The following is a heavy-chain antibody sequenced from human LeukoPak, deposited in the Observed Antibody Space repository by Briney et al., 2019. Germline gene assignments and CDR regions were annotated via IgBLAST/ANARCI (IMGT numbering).Heavy chain of an antibody. CDR3: ARDPLAYSAMVRGVGFDY. J-gene: IGHJ4*02. Sequence: SETLSLTCTVSGGSISSSSYYWGWIRQPPGKGLEWIGSIYYSGSTYYNPSLKSRVTISVDTSKNQFSLKLSSVTAADTAVYYCARDPLAYSAMVRGVGFDYWGQGTLVTVSS. D-gene: IGHD3-10*01. CDR1: GGSISSSSYY. V-gene: IGHV4-39*07. CDR2: IYYSGST.